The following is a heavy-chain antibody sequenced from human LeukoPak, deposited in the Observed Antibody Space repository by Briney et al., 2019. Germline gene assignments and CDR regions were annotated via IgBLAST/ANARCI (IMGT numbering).Heavy chain of an antibody. CDR3: ARGWGYCSGGSCYSEDWFDP. J-gene: IGHJ5*02. CDR1: GGTFSSYA. Sequence: SVKVSCKASGGTFSSYAMSWVRQAPGQGLEWMGRIIPILGIANYAQKFQGRVTITADKSTSTAHMELSSLRSEDTAVYYCARGWGYCSGGSCYSEDWFDPWGQGTLVTVSS. V-gene: IGHV1-69*04. D-gene: IGHD2-15*01. CDR2: IIPILGIA.